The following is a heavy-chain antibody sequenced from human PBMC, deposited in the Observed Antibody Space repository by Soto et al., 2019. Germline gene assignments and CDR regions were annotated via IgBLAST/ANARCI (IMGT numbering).Heavy chain of an antibody. CDR1: GGSISSYY. CDR3: ARGGGYLGYYYYYYMDV. V-gene: IGHV4-59*08. Sequence: SETLSLTCTVSGGSISSYYWSWIRQPPGKGLEWIGYIYYSGSTNYNPSLKSRVTISVDTSKNQFSLKLSSVTAADTAVYYCARGGGYLGYYYYYYMDVWGKGTTVTVSS. J-gene: IGHJ6*03. CDR2: IYYSGST. D-gene: IGHD2-21*01.